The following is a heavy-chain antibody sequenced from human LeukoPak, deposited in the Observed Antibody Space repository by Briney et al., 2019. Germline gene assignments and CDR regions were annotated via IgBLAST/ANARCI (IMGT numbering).Heavy chain of an antibody. Sequence: GASVKVSCKASGYTFTSYDINWVRQATGQGLEWMGWMNPNSGNTGYAQKFQGRVTMTRNTSISTAYMELSSLRSEDTAVYYCARGYNQYYDILTGYYFPIPLKYYYYYYMDVWGKGTTVTISS. J-gene: IGHJ6*03. D-gene: IGHD3-9*01. V-gene: IGHV1-8*01. CDR3: ARGYNQYYDILTGYYFPIPLKYYYYYYMDV. CDR2: MNPNSGNT. CDR1: GYTFTSYD.